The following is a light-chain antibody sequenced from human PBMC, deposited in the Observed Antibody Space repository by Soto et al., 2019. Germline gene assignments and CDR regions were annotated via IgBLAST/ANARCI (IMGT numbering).Light chain of an antibody. CDR3: LQYSNWPPIT. CDR2: DTS. V-gene: IGKV3-15*01. Sequence: ETVMTQSPGTLSVSLGERATLSCRASQSVSIHLAWYQQKPGQAPRLLIYDTSTRATGIPARFSGSGSGTEFTLTISSLQSEDFAVYYCLQYSNWPPITFGQGTRLEIK. J-gene: IGKJ5*01. CDR1: QSVSIH.